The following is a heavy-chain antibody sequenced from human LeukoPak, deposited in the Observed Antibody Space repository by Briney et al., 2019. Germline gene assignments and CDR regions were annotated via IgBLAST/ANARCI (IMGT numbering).Heavy chain of an antibody. D-gene: IGHD7-27*01. CDR2: IVGWVYST. CDR1: GFTVSHYA. V-gene: IGHV3-23*01. J-gene: IGHJ4*02. Sequence: GGSLRLACAASGFTVSHYAMTWVRQAPRKGLEWVSSIVGWVYSTDYADSVKGRFTISRDNSKNTLYLQMNSLRAADTAVYYCAKGSINWGTYYFDYWGQGTLVTVSS. CDR3: AKGSINWGTYYFDY.